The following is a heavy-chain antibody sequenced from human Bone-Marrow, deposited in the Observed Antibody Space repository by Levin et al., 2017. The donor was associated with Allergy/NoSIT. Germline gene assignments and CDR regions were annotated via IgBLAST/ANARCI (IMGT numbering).Heavy chain of an antibody. V-gene: IGHV3-30*18. J-gene: IGHJ4*02. CDR2: ISYNGNNK. CDR3: AKGPSAGVAVALDS. Sequence: GGSLRLSCAASGFVFSSHGMHWVRQAPGKGLEWVAVISYNGNNKYYSASVKGRFTISRDRSKETVYLQMNSLRTDDTATYYCAKGPSAGVAVALDSWGRGTPVTVSS. D-gene: IGHD6-19*01. CDR1: GFVFSSHG.